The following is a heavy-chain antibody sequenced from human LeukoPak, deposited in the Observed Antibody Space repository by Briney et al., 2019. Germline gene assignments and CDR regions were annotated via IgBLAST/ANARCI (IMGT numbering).Heavy chain of an antibody. D-gene: IGHD3-22*01. CDR1: GFTFSSYA. V-gene: IGHV3-23*01. CDR3: ANLALHYYDSSGYLRF. J-gene: IGHJ4*02. CDR2: ISGSGGST. Sequence: PGGSLRLSCAASGFTFSSYAMSWVRQAPGEGLEWVSAISGSGGSTYYADSVKGRFTISRDNSKNTLYLQMNSLRAEDTAVYYCANLALHYYDSSGYLRFWGQGTLVTVSS.